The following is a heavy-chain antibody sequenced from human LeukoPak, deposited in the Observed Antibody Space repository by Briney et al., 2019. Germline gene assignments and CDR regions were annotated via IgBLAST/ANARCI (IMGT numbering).Heavy chain of an antibody. CDR3: ARGSGYDSDFDY. J-gene: IGHJ4*02. D-gene: IGHD5-12*01. CDR1: GYTFTGYY. CDR2: INPNSGDT. Sequence: ASVKVSCKASGYTFTGYYMHWVRQAPGQGLEWMGWINPNSGDTNYAQKFQGRVTMTRDTSISTAYMELSRLRSDDTAVYYCARGSGYDSDFDYWGQGTLVTVSS. V-gene: IGHV1-2*02.